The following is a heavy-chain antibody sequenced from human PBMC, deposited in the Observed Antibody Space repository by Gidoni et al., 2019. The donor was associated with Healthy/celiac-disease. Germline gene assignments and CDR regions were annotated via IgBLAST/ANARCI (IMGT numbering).Heavy chain of an antibody. CDR2: IKSKTDGGTT. Sequence: EVQLVESGVGLVKHGGSLRRCCAASGFTFSTGGMSGVRQAPGKGLVGVGRIKSKTDGGTTNYAAPVKGLFTISREDSKSTLYLQLDSLTTDDTAVYYCPTAAFSGYERLDYWGQGTLVTVSS. CDR1: GFTFSTGG. V-gene: IGHV3-15*01. CDR3: PTAAFSGYERLDY. J-gene: IGHJ4*02. D-gene: IGHD5-12*01.